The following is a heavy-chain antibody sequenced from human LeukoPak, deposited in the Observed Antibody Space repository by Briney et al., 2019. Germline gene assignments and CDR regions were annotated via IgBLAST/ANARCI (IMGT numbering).Heavy chain of an antibody. V-gene: IGHV6-1*01. J-gene: IGHJ6*02. CDR3: ARDRIVGATIPLDV. CDR1: GDSVSSNSAA. D-gene: IGHD1-26*01. CDR2: TYYRSKWYN. Sequence: SQTFSLTCAISGDSVSSNSAAWNWIRQSPSRGLEWLGRTYYRSKWYNDSAVSVRSRITINPDTSKNQFYLQLNSVTPEDTAVYYCARDRIVGATIPLDVWGQGTTVTVSS.